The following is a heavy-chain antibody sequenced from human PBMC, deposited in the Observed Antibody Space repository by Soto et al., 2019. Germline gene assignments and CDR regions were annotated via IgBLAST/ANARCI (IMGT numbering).Heavy chain of an antibody. V-gene: IGHV3-7*05. J-gene: IGHJ3*02. Sequence: EVQLVESGGGLVQPGESLRLSCAASGFTFSDYWMTWVRQAPGKGLEWVANIKKDDSKKSYLDSVRGRFTISRDNARNSLYLQLDRLRAEDTALYYCARDVSPGSGPYYLDAVDMWCQGTMVTVSS. CDR3: ARDVSPGSGPYYLDAVDM. CDR1: GFTFSDYW. CDR2: IKKDDSKK. D-gene: IGHD1-26*01.